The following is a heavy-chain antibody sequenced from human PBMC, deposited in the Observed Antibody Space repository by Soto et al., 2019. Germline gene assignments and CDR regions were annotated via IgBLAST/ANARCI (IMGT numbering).Heavy chain of an antibody. J-gene: IGHJ6*02. D-gene: IGHD1-1*01. Sequence: GGSLRLSCAASGFTFSSYAMNWVRQAPGRGLEWVSYISTSSDTRFYADSVKGRFTISRDNAKNSLYLQMNSLRDEDAAVYYCGRGGVEVPPSLVYFYGLDVWGQGTTVTVSS. CDR2: ISTSSDTR. CDR1: GFTFSSYA. V-gene: IGHV3-48*02. CDR3: GRGGVEVPPSLVYFYGLDV.